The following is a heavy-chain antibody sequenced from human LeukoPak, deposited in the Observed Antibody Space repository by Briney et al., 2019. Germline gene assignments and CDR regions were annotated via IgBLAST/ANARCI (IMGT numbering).Heavy chain of an antibody. Sequence: GGSLRLSCAASGFTFSRYAMNWVRQAPGKGLQWVSYINTDSSDIHYADSVKGRFTISRDNSKNTLYLQMNSLRAEDTAVYYCAGGANYDFWSGSFDYWGQGTLVTVSS. V-gene: IGHV3-48*01. CDR3: AGGANYDFWSGSFDY. D-gene: IGHD3-3*01. CDR1: GFTFSRYA. J-gene: IGHJ4*02. CDR2: INTDSSDI.